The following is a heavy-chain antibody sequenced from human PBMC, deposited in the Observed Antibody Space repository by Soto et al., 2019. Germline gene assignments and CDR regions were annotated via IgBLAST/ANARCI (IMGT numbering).Heavy chain of an antibody. Sequence: QVQLVESGGGVVQPGRSLRLSCAAAGFTFSSYGMDWVRQAPSKRLKWVAVIWYDGSNKYYADSVKGRFTISRDNSKNTLYLQMNSLRAEDTAVYYCARDGRGYSGYDYVRYWGQGTLVTVSS. V-gene: IGHV3-33*01. D-gene: IGHD5-12*01. J-gene: IGHJ4*02. CDR1: GFTFSSYG. CDR2: IWYDGSNK. CDR3: ARDGRGYSGYDYVRY.